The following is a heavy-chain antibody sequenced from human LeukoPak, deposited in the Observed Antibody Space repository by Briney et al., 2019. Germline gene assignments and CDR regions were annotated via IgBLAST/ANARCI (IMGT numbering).Heavy chain of an antibody. CDR2: IYNGGST. V-gene: IGHV3-66*01. J-gene: IGHJ6*02. CDR3: ARDKSANYYYYAMDV. D-gene: IGHD6-13*01. CDR1: GSTVSSNY. Sequence: PGGSLRLSCAASGSTVSSNYMSWVRQAPGKGLEWVAVIYNGGSTYYADSVKGRFTISSDISKNTLYLQLNSLRAEDTAVYYCARDKSANYYYYAMDVWGQGTTVTVSS.